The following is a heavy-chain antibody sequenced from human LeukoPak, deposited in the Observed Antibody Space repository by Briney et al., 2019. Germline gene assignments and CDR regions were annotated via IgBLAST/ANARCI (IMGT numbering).Heavy chain of an antibody. CDR1: GITFSNYA. CDR2: ISGSAHKI. V-gene: IGHV3-23*01. Sequence: GGSLRLSCVASGITFSNYAVSWVRQAPEKGLDWVSVISGSAHKIRYADSVKGRFTISRDNSENIVYLQMNNLRAEDTAVYYCAKVRGGGHSYGYDYWGQGTLVTVSS. J-gene: IGHJ4*01. CDR3: AKVRGGGHSYGYDY. D-gene: IGHD5-18*01.